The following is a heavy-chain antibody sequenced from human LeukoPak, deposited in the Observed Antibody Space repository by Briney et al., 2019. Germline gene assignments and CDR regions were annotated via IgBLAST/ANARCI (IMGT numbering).Heavy chain of an antibody. J-gene: IGHJ4*02. CDR3: ARESLAVGATTGLDY. D-gene: IGHD1-26*01. CDR2: IIPILGIA. V-gene: IGHV1-69*04. CDR1: GGTFSSYT. Sequence: GASVKVSCKASGGTFSSYTISWVRQAPGQGLEWMGRIIPILGIANYAQKFQGRVTITADKSTSTAYMELSSRRSEDTAVYYCARESLAVGATTGLDYWGQGTLVTVSS.